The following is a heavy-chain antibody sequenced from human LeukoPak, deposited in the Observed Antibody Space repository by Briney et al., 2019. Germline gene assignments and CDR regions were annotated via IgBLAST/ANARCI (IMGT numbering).Heavy chain of an antibody. CDR1: GYTSTGCY. Sequence: GASVKVSCRASGYTSTGCYMHWVRQAPGQGLEWMGWINPNSGGTSYAQKFQGRVTMTRDTSISTVYMELSRLTSDDTAVFYCARRYYDALTGYYPFDHWGQGTLVTVSS. CDR3: ARRYYDALTGYYPFDH. V-gene: IGHV1-2*02. J-gene: IGHJ4*02. CDR2: INPNSGGT. D-gene: IGHD3-9*01.